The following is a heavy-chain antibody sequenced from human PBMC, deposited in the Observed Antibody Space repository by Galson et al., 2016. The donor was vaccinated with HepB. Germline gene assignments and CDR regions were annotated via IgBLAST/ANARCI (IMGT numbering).Heavy chain of an antibody. CDR2: INPRSATT. V-gene: IGHV1-46*04. J-gene: IGHJ2*01. Sequence: SVKVSCKASGYSFTTYYIHWLRQAPGQGLEWMGNINPRSATTTYTQKLQGSVTMTRDTSTDTVFMEMTSLRSDDTALYYCARDFMSGGVPTWYFDLWGRGTLVTVSS. D-gene: IGHD1-26*01. CDR1: GYSFTTYY. CDR3: ARDFMSGGVPTWYFDL.